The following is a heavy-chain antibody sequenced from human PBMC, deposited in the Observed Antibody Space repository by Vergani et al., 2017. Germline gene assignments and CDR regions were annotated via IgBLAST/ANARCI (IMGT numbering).Heavy chain of an antibody. CDR3: AGKQQLAY. CDR2: ISYDGSNK. J-gene: IGHJ4*02. CDR1: GFTFRSYA. V-gene: IGHV3-30*04. Sequence: QVQLVESGGGVVQPGRSLRLSCAASGFTFRSYAMHWVRQAPGKGLEWVAVISYDGSNKYYADPVKGRFTISRDNSKNTLYLQMNSLRAEDTAVYYCAGKQQLAYWGQGTLVTVSS. D-gene: IGHD6-13*01.